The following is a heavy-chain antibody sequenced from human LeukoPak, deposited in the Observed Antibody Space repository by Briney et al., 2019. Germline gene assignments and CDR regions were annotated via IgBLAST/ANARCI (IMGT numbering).Heavy chain of an antibody. CDR3: AKDTWFGELLNNWFDP. CDR2: ISGSGSST. Sequence: GGSLRLSCVASGFTFSSYGMTWVRQAPGKGLEWVSSISGSGSSTHYADSVQGRFTISRGNSKNTLYLQMNSLRADDTAVYYCAKDTWFGELLNNWFDPWGQGTLVTVSS. D-gene: IGHD3-10*01. J-gene: IGHJ5*02. V-gene: IGHV3-23*01. CDR1: GFTFSSYG.